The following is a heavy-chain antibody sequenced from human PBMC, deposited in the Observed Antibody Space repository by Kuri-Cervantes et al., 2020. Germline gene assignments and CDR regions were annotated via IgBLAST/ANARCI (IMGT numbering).Heavy chain of an antibody. Sequence: GGSLRLSCAASGFTFSHYSMNWVRQAPGKGLEWVSYISSSSSTIYYADSVKGRFTISRDNAKNSLYLQMNSLRVDDTAVYYCARGYYILDYWGQGTLVTVSS. CDR1: GFTFSHYS. CDR2: ISSSSSTI. CDR3: ARGYYILDY. D-gene: IGHD1-26*01. V-gene: IGHV3-48*04. J-gene: IGHJ4*02.